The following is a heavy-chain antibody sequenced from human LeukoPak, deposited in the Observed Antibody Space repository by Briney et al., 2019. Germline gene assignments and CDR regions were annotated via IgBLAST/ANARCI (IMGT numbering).Heavy chain of an antibody. J-gene: IGHJ6*03. CDR2: IIPIFGTA. Sequence: SVKVSCKASGYTFTSYGISWVRQAPGQGLEWMGGIIPIFGTANYAQKFQGRVTITTDESTSTAYMELSSLRSEDTAVYYCARGLPYYDFWSGPRGDYYYYYYMDVWGKGTTVTVSS. CDR1: GYTFTSYG. V-gene: IGHV1-69*05. CDR3: ARGLPYYDFWSGPRGDYYYYYYMDV. D-gene: IGHD3-3*01.